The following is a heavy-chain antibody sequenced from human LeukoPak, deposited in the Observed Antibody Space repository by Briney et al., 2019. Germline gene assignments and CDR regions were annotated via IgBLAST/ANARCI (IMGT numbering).Heavy chain of an antibody. CDR2: IYNSGTS. J-gene: IGHJ4*02. D-gene: IGHD2/OR15-2a*01. Sequence: SETLSLTCSVSFGSIRDYYWSWIRQPPGKGLEWIGYIYNSGTSNDNPSLKGQVTISVDTSKNQFSLKLSSVTAADTAVYYCARGKKYPGVFDYWGPGTQVTVSS. CDR1: FGSIRDYY. V-gene: IGHV4-59*01. CDR3: ARGKKYPGVFDY.